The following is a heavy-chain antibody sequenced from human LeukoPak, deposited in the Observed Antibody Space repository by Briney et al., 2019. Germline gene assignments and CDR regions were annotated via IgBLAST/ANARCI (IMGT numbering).Heavy chain of an antibody. Sequence: GGSLRLSCAASGFTFSSYAMSWVRQAPGKGLEWVSAISGSGGSTYYADSVKGRFTISRDNSKNTLYLQMNSLRAEDTAVYYCARAPGLRIAVAGNFDYWGQGTLVTVSS. V-gene: IGHV3-23*01. J-gene: IGHJ4*02. CDR3: ARAPGLRIAVAGNFDY. CDR2: ISGSGGST. CDR1: GFTFSSYA. D-gene: IGHD6-19*01.